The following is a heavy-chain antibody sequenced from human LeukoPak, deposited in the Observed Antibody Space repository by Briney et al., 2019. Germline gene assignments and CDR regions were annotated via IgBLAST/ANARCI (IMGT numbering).Heavy chain of an antibody. D-gene: IGHD5-24*01. V-gene: IGHV1-2*06. CDR3: ARVGDGLNDAFDI. CDR2: INPKTGGT. CDR1: GYIFTGHD. J-gene: IGHJ3*02. Sequence: ASVKVSCKASGYIFTGHDMNWVRQAPGQGLEWMGRINPKTGGTNFAQNFQGRVTMTRDTSISTGYMELTRLRPDDTAVYYCARVGDGLNDAFDIWGQGTMVTVSS.